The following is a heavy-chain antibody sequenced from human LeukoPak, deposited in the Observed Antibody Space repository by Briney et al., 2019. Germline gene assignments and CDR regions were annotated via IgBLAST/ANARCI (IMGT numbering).Heavy chain of an antibody. J-gene: IGHJ6*03. Sequence: PGGSLRLSCAASGFTFSSYSMSWVRQAPGKGLEWVSGINWNGGSTGYADSVKGRFTISRDNAKNSLYLQMNSLRAEDTALYYCAREYYYYMDVWGKGTTVTVSS. CDR1: GFTFSSYS. V-gene: IGHV3-20*04. CDR2: INWNGGST. CDR3: AREYYYYMDV.